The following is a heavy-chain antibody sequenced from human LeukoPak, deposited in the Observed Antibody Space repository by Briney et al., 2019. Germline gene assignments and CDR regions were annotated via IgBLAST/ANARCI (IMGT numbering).Heavy chain of an antibody. CDR3: AKQTEDYSDSSYGYYFDY. Sequence: GRSLRLSCAASGFTFDDYAMHWVRQVPGKGLEWASGISWNSGSIGYADSVKGRFTISRDNAKNSLYLQMNSLRAEDTALYYCAKQTEDYSDSSYGYYFDYWGQGTLVTVSS. CDR2: ISWNSGSI. J-gene: IGHJ4*02. V-gene: IGHV3-9*01. D-gene: IGHD3-22*01. CDR1: GFTFDDYA.